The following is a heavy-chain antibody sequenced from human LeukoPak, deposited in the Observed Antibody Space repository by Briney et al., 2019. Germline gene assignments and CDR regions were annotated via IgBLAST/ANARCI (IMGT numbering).Heavy chain of an antibody. CDR2: ISSSSSYI. CDR1: GFTFSSYS. CDR3: XKDSMPYCGGDCPLDY. D-gene: IGHD2-21*02. Sequence: GGSLRLSCAASGFTFSSYSMNWVRQAPGKGLEWVSSISSSSSYIYYADSVKGRFTISRDNAKNSLYLQMNRLRAEDTDVYYXXKDSMPYCGGDCPLDYWGQGTLVTVSS. J-gene: IGHJ4*02. V-gene: IGHV3-21*04.